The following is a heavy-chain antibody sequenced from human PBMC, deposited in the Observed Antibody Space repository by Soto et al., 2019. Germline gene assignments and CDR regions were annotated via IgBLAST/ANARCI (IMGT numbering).Heavy chain of an antibody. V-gene: IGHV1-69*13. D-gene: IGHD6-13*01. J-gene: IGHJ4*02. Sequence: AVKVPCQASGGTFSSYAISWVRQAPGQGLEWMGGIIPIFGTANYAQKFQGRVTITADESTSTAYMELSSLRSEDTAVYYCARRIAAAGPYYFDYWGQGTLVTVSS. CDR1: GGTFSSYA. CDR2: IIPIFGTA. CDR3: ARRIAAAGPYYFDY.